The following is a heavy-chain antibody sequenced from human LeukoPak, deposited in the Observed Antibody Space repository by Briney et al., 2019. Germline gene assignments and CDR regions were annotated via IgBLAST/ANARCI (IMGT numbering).Heavy chain of an antibody. V-gene: IGHV4-39*01. CDR1: GGSISSSSYY. CDR2: IYYSGST. D-gene: IGHD3-22*01. J-gene: IGHJ4*02. CDR3: ARQRGYYDSSGYYPDY. Sequence: PSETLSLTCTVSGGSISSSSYYWGWIRQPPGKGLEWIGSIYYSGSTYYNPSLKSRVTISADTSKNQFSLKLSSVTAADTAVYYCARQRGYYDSSGYYPDYWSQGTLVTVSS.